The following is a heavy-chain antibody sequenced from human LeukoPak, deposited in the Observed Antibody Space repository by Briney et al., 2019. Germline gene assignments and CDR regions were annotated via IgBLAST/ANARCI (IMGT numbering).Heavy chain of an antibody. Sequence: PSETLSLTCTVSGGAISGDYWSWIRHPPGEGLEWIGYIFYSGTPNYHPSLKSRVTISVVTSKTRFSMKLSSVTAADTAVYYCARTNQIDETAFYIWGQGKLGTGSS. CDR3: ARTNQIDETAFYI. D-gene: IGHD1-14*01. CDR1: GGAISGDY. CDR2: IFYSGTP. J-gene: IGHJ3*02. V-gene: IGHV4-59*01.